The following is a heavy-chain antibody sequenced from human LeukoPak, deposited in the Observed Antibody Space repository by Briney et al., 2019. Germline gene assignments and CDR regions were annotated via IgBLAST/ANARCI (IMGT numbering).Heavy chain of an antibody. CDR1: GFTFYDYX. J-gene: IGHJ1*01. CDR3: AKDILYGDXDGWXXXH. D-gene: IGHD4-17*01. CDR2: INRDRSVK. V-gene: IGHV3-43*02. Sequence: LSCXASGFTFYDYXXHWVRQAPGXGLEGVAFINRDRSVKHYADSVRGRFTIYRDKNKNSLYMQINRLRNEDTGLYHCAKDILYGDXDGWXXXHWG.